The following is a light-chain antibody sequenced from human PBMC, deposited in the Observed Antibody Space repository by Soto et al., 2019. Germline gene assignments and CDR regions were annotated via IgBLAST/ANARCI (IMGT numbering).Light chain of an antibody. CDR3: SSYAGNKNV. CDR1: SSDVGGYNY. J-gene: IGLJ1*01. V-gene: IGLV2-8*01. Sequence: QSALTQPPSASGSPGQSVTISCTGTSSDVGGYNYVSWYQQHPGKAPKLMIYEVSKRPSGVPDRLSGSKSGNTASLTVSGLQAEDEADYYCSSYAGNKNVFGTGTKVTVL. CDR2: EVS.